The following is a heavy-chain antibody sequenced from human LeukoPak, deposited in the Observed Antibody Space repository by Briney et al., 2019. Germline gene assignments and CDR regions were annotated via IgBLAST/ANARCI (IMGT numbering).Heavy chain of an antibody. J-gene: IGHJ4*02. D-gene: IGHD3-22*01. CDR3: TTDRITMIVVVNHY. CDR2: IKSKTDGGTT. V-gene: IGHV3-15*01. Sequence: GGSLRLSCAASGFTFSNAWMSWVRQAPGKGLEWVGRIKSKTDGGTTDYAAPVKGRFTISRDDSKNTLYLQMNSLKTEDTAVYYCTTDRITMIVVVNHYWGQGTLVTVSS. CDR1: GFTFSNAW.